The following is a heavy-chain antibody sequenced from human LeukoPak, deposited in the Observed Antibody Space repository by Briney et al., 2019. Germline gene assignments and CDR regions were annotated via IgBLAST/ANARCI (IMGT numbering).Heavy chain of an antibody. CDR3: ARNWFDP. V-gene: IGHV3-30*03. CDR1: GFTFNHYG. CDR2: ISYDATNE. Sequence: PGRSLRLSCAASGFTFNHYGIHWVRQAPGKGLEWVAVISYDATNEYFADSVKGRFTISRDKSKNTVYLQMNSLRFEDTAMYYCARNWFDPWGQGTLVTVSS. J-gene: IGHJ5*02.